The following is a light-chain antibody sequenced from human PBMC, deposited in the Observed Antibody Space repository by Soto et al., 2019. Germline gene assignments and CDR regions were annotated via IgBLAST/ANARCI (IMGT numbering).Light chain of an antibody. CDR2: EVN. CDR3: NSYTSSSSYV. J-gene: IGLJ1*01. V-gene: IGLV2-18*02. Sequence: QSALTQPASVSGPPGQSVTISCTGTSXDIGSYNRVSWYQQPPGKAPKLIIYEVNNRPSGVSNRFSGSKSGNTASLTISGLQAEDEADYYCNSYTSSSSYVFGTGTKVTVL. CDR1: SXDIGSYNR.